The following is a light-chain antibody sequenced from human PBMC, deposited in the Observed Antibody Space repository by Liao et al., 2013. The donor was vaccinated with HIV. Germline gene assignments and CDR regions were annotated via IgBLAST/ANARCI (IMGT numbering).Light chain of an antibody. J-gene: IGLJ1*01. V-gene: IGLV3-1*01. CDR2: QDR. CDR3: QAWDFSTSFV. CDR1: KLGEKF. Sequence: SHELTQPPSVSVSPGQTASITCSGYKLGEKFISWYQQKPGQSPVLVIYQDRRRPSGIPERFSGSKSGNTASLTISGTQTMDEADYYCQAWDFSTSFVFGTGTRVTVL.